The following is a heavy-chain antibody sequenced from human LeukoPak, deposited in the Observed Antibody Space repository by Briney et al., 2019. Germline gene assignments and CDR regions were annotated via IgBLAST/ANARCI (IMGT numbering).Heavy chain of an antibody. CDR2: IKTKTDGGTI. Sequence: GGSLRLSCAASGFTFSNAWMNWVRQAPGKGLEWLGRIKTKTDGGTIDYAAPVKGRFTISRDDSQNTLYLQMNSLKSEDTAVYYCTPGIVGSNYWGQGTLVTVSS. V-gene: IGHV3-15*01. CDR1: GFTFSNAW. D-gene: IGHD1-26*01. J-gene: IGHJ4*02. CDR3: TPGIVGSNY.